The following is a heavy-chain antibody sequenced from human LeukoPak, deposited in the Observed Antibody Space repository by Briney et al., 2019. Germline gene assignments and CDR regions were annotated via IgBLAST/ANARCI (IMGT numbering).Heavy chain of an antibody. J-gene: IGHJ4*02. V-gene: IGHV3-48*03. CDR2: ISSTGNTI. D-gene: IGHD3-10*01. Sequence: GGSLRLSCAASGFTFSHYEMNWVRQAPGKGLEWLSYISSTGNTIYYADSVKGRFTISRDNAKHSLYLQMNSLRVEDTAVYYCTRDDYYGSGSYYNVRVPSDYWAREPWSPSPQ. CDR1: GFTFSHYE. CDR3: TRDDYYGSGSYYNVRVPSDY.